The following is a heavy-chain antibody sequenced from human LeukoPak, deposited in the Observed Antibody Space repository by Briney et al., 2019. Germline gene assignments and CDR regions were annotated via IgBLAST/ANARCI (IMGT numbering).Heavy chain of an antibody. D-gene: IGHD3-9*01. Sequence: SETLSLTCAVYGGSFSGYYWSWIRQPPGKGLEWIGEINHSGSTNYNPSLKSRVTISVDTSKNQFSLKLSSVTAADTAVHYCARGLLDDILTGYSGRWFDPWGQGTLVTVSS. J-gene: IGHJ5*02. V-gene: IGHV4-34*01. CDR2: INHSGST. CDR1: GGSFSGYY. CDR3: ARGLLDDILTGYSGRWFDP.